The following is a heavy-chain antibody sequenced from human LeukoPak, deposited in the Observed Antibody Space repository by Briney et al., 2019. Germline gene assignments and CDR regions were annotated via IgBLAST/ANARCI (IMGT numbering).Heavy chain of an antibody. CDR2: ISGSGGST. Sequence: GGSLRLSCAASGSTFTSYAMNWVRQAPAEGLEWVSGISGSGGSTYYADSVKGRFSISRDNSKNTLYLQLNSLRVEDTAEYYCAKAHGGSYHSGIDWGQGTLVIVSS. CDR1: GSTFTSYA. V-gene: IGHV3-23*01. D-gene: IGHD2-8*01. J-gene: IGHJ4*02. CDR3: AKAHGGSYHSGID.